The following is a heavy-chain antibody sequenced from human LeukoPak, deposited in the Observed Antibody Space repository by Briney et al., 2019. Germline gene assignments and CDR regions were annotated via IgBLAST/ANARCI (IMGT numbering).Heavy chain of an antibody. J-gene: IGHJ4*02. D-gene: IGHD3-16*01. CDR2: VNHSGST. Sequence: PSETLSLTCAVYGGSFSGYYWSWIRQPPGKGLEWIGDVNHSGSTNYNPSLKSRVTISVDTSKNQFSLKLSSVTAADTAVYHCARHINRVGDRGRFDCWGQGTLVTVSS. V-gene: IGHV4-34*01. CDR1: GGSFSGYY. CDR3: ARHINRVGDRGRFDC.